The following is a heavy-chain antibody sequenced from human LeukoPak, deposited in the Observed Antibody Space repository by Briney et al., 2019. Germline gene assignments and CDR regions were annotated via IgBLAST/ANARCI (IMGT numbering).Heavy chain of an antibody. V-gene: IGHV3-23*01. CDR2: ISGSGGST. CDR3: AKDGDGWQPEYFQH. J-gene: IGHJ1*01. CDR1: GFTFSSYA. Sequence: PGGSLRLSCAASGFTFSSYAMSWVHPAPGKGLEWVSAISGSGGSTYYADSVKGRFTISRDNSKNTLYLQMNSLRAEDTAVYYCAKDGDGWQPEYFQHWGQGTLVTVSS. D-gene: IGHD2-21*01.